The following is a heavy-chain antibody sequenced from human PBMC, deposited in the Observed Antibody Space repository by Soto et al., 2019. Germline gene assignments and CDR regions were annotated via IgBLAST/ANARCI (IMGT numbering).Heavy chain of an antibody. Sequence: QVQLVQSGAEVKKPGASVKVSCKASGYTFTSYGISWVRQAPGQGLEWMGWISTYNGNTKYAQKRQGRVTMTTETSTRTAYMERRRLGSDDAAVFYCAREMVRGVGSDYWGQGTLVTVSS. CDR2: ISTYNGNT. J-gene: IGHJ4*02. D-gene: IGHD3-10*01. CDR1: GYTFTSYG. V-gene: IGHV1-18*01. CDR3: AREMVRGVGSDY.